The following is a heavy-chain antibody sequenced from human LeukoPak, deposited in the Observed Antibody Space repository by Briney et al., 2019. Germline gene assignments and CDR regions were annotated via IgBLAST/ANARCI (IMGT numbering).Heavy chain of an antibody. D-gene: IGHD1-14*01. CDR1: GFTFSNYI. V-gene: IGHV3-30*04. Sequence: GGSLRLSCAASGFTFSNYIMHWVRQAPGKGLDWVAVTLEDGRYQSYSDSVKGRFTISRDNSKNTLFLQMNSLRGEDTAVYYCARVRGGGFRTADSWGQGTLVTVSS. J-gene: IGHJ4*02. CDR2: TLEDGRYQ. CDR3: ARVRGGGFRTADS.